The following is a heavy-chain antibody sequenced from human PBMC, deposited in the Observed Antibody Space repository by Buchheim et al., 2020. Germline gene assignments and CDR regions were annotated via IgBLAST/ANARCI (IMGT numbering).Heavy chain of an antibody. CDR2: ISSSSSYI. V-gene: IGHV3-21*01. J-gene: IGHJ5*02. CDR1: GFTFSSYS. Sequence: EVQLVESGGGLVKPGGSLRLSCAASGFTFSSYSMNWVRQAPGRGLEWVSSISSSSSYIYYADSAKGRFTISRDTAKNSRYLQMNSLRAEDTAVYYCARETGRMGFDPWGQGTL. CDR3: ARETGRMGFDP. D-gene: IGHD1-26*01.